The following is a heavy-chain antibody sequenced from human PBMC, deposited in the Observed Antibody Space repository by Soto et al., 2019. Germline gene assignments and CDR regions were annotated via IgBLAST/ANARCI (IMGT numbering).Heavy chain of an antibody. CDR3: AKALGPGVPTVWFHA. V-gene: IGHV3-66*01. CDR2: IYREGQT. Sequence: EVQMAESGGALVEPGGSLRLSCAASEFSVINSYMAWVRQAPGKGLDWVSVIYREGQTFYADSVEGRFTISRDGSKNTVFLQMDSLRVEDTAVYYCAKALGPGVPTVWFHAWGQGTLVTVSS. CDR1: EFSVINSY. J-gene: IGHJ5*02. D-gene: IGHD4-4*01.